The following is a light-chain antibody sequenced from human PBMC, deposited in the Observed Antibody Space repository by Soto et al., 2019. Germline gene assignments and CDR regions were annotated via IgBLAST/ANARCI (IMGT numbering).Light chain of an antibody. Sequence: DIPMTQSPSTLSASVGDTVTITCRASQSIKTWLAWHQQKPGKAPKLLIYDASTLESGVPSRFSGSGSGKDFTLTINSLQPDDFATYYCQQYNSYSPLFGQGTKVEIK. V-gene: IGKV1-5*01. CDR1: QSIKTW. J-gene: IGKJ1*01. CDR3: QQYNSYSPL. CDR2: DAS.